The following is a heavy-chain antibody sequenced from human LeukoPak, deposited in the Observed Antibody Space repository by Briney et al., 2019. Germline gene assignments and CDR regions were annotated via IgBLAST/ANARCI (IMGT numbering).Heavy chain of an antibody. CDR2: IIPIFGIA. V-gene: IGHV1-69*04. CDR3: AREGEITGTTGSFDY. Sequence: GSSVKVSCKASGGTFSSYAISWGRQAPGQGLEWMGRIIPIFGIANYAQKFHGRATITAAKSTSAAYMALSSLRSEDTAVYYCAREGEITGTTGSFDYWGQGTLVTVSS. J-gene: IGHJ4*02. CDR1: GGTFSSYA. D-gene: IGHD1-7*01.